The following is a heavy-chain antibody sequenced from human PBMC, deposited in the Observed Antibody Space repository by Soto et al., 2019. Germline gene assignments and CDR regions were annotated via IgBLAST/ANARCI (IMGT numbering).Heavy chain of an antibody. Sequence: QVQLVESGGGVVQPGRSLRLSCAASGFTFSSYAMHWVRQAPGKGLEWVGVISYDGSNKYYADSVKGRFTISRDNSKNTLYLQMNSLRAEDTAVYYCARIADYWGQGTLVTVSS. V-gene: IGHV3-30-3*01. J-gene: IGHJ4*02. CDR3: ARIADY. CDR1: GFTFSSYA. CDR2: ISYDGSNK.